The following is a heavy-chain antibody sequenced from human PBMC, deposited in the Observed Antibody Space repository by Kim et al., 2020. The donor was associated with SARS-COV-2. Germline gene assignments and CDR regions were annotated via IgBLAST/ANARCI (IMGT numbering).Heavy chain of an antibody. CDR2: GEP. Sequence: GEPYYPGSVKGRVTISREKDKNSLYLRMNSLRAGDTAVYYCARGYGQQLDYWGQGTLVTGSS. D-gene: IGHD6-13*01. V-gene: IGHV3-13*05. J-gene: IGHJ4*02. CDR3: ARGYGQQLDY.